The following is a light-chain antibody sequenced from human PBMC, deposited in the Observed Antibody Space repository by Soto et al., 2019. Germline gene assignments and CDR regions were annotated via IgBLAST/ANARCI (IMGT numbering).Light chain of an antibody. CDR1: QSVSSY. CDR2: DAS. CDR3: QQRSNWPPLT. J-gene: IGKJ4*01. V-gene: IGKV3-11*01. Sequence: EIVLTQSPATLSLSPGERATLSCRASQSVSSYLAWYQQKPGQAPRLLIYDASNRATGIPARFSGSGSGTDFTLTISSLDPEDFAVYYCQQRSNWPPLTFCGGTKVEIK.